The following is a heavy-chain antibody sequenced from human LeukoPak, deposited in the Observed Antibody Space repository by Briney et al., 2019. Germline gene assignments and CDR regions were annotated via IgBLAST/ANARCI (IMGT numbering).Heavy chain of an antibody. Sequence: PGGSLRLSCAASRFTFSSYDMNWVRQAPGKGLESVSYISSSGSTIYYADSVKGRFTISRDNAKNSLYLQMNSLRAEDTDVYYCARVAWEGIAAAGTLDFDYWGQGTLVTVSS. V-gene: IGHV3-48*03. J-gene: IGHJ4*02. CDR1: RFTFSSYD. CDR2: ISSSGSTI. CDR3: ARVAWEGIAAAGTLDFDY. D-gene: IGHD6-13*01.